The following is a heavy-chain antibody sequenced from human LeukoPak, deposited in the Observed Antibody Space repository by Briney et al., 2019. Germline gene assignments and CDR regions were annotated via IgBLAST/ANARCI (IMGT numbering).Heavy chain of an antibody. CDR3: AREEIQLWSFDY. J-gene: IGHJ4*02. V-gene: IGHV3-74*01. CDR1: GFTFSSYW. CDR2: INGDGSST. D-gene: IGHD5-18*01. Sequence: PGGSLRLSCAASGFTFSSYWMHWVRQAPGKGLVWVSRINGDGSSTSYADSVKGRFTISRDNAKNTLYLQMNSLRAEDTAVYYCAREEIQLWSFDYWGQGTLVTVSS.